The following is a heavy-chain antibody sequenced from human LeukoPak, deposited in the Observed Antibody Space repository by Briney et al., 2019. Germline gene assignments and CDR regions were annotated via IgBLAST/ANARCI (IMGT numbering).Heavy chain of an antibody. CDR1: GISLTTSGGG. V-gene: IGHV2-5*02. CDR3: APLQSGDYFDY. J-gene: IGHJ4*02. CDR2: IYWDEYK. Sequence: SGPTLVNPTQTLTLTCTFSGISLTTSGGGVGLIRQPPGKALEWLALIYWDEYKRYSPSLKSRLTITKDTSKNQVVLTMTNMDPVDTATYYCAPLQSGDYFDYWGQGTLVTVSS. D-gene: IGHD3-3*01.